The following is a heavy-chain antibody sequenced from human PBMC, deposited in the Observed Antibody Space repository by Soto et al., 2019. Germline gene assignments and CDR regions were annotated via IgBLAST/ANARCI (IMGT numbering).Heavy chain of an antibody. J-gene: IGHJ4*02. CDR3: ARRYGSNLDD. CDR1: GGSISSYY. V-gene: IGHV4-59*01. D-gene: IGHD3-16*01. Sequence: QVQLQESGPGLVKPSETLSLTCTVSGGSISSYYWSWIRQRPRKGLEWIGYVYYSGSTSYNPSLKRPVNIPVDTSKNQFTLQLSSKPAADTAVYYCARRYGSNLDDWGQGTLVTVSS. CDR2: VYYSGST.